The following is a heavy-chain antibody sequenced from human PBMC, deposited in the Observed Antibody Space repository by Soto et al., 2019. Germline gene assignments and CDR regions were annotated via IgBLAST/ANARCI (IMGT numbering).Heavy chain of an antibody. CDR3: AGDRIGNVFYYGLDV. Sequence: QVQLVQSGDEVKKPGASVKVSCKASGYTFINYGINWVRQAPGQGLEWMGWISVYNGDTNYAQSLQGRVTMTSDTSTGTAYVELRSLRSDDTAVYYCAGDRIGNVFYYGLDVWGQGTTVTVSS. V-gene: IGHV1-18*01. D-gene: IGHD1-1*01. CDR1: GYTFINYG. J-gene: IGHJ6*02. CDR2: ISVYNGDT.